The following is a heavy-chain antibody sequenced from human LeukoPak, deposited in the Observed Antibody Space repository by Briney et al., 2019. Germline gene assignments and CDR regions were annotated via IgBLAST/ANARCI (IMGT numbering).Heavy chain of an antibody. Sequence: GGSLRLSCAASGFTFDDYGLSWVRQAPGKGLEWVSTINWNGGSTGYADSVKGRFTISRDNAKNSLYLQMNSLRAEDTAIYYCAKGLGVVIDFLVFDNWGQGTLVTVSS. V-gene: IGHV3-20*04. J-gene: IGHJ4*02. CDR3: AKGLGVVIDFLVFDN. CDR2: INWNGGST. D-gene: IGHD3-3*01. CDR1: GFTFDDYG.